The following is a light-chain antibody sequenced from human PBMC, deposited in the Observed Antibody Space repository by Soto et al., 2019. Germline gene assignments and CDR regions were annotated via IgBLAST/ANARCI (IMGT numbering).Light chain of an antibody. Sequence: QSVLTQPPSVSGAPGQRVTISCTGSSSNIGAGYDVHWYQQLPGTAPKLLIYGNSNRPSGVPDRFSGSKSGTSASLAITGLQAEDEADYYCQSYDSSLSGLVFGTGTKLTLL. V-gene: IGLV1-40*01. J-gene: IGLJ1*01. CDR2: GNS. CDR3: QSYDSSLSGLV. CDR1: SSNIGAGYD.